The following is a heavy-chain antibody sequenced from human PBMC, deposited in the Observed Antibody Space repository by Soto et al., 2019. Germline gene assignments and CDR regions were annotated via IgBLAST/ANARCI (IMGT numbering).Heavy chain of an antibody. CDR1: GDSISSYY. Sequence: QVQLQESGPGLVKPSETLSLTCAFSGDSISSYYCMWIRQPPGKGLESIGYLDYGRSANYNPSLKSRVTLSVDTSTNQCSLTLSSMTAADTAVYYCALRSMAVVPEYWGQGTLVTVSS. J-gene: IGHJ4*02. CDR3: ALRSMAVVPEY. CDR2: LDYGRSA. D-gene: IGHD3-22*01. V-gene: IGHV4-59*01.